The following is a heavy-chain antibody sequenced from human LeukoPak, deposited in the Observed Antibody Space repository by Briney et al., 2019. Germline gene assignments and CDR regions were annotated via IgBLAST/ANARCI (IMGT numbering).Heavy chain of an antibody. D-gene: IGHD2-8*01. CDR1: GYTFTGYY. J-gene: IGHJ4*02. CDR3: ARVDVLMVYARLDY. V-gene: IGHV1-2*02. Sequence: GASVKLSCKASGYTFTGYYMHWVRQAPGQGLEWMGWINPNSGGTNYAQKFQGRVTMTRDTSISTAYMELSRLRSDDTAVYYCARVDVLMVYARLDYWGQGTLVTVSS. CDR2: INPNSGGT.